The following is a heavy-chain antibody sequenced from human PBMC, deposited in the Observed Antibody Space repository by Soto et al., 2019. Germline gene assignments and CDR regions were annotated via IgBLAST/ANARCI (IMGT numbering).Heavy chain of an antibody. CDR1: GFTLRSYT. CDR2: IRSTSRYI. J-gene: IGHJ4*01. D-gene: IGHD1-1*01. Sequence: GGSLRLCCTGSGFTLRSYTMNWVRQALGKGLEWVSSIRSTSRYIFYTNSRKCRFTISRDNARESLFLQMDGLRAEDTAVYFCARGEATGTPFFDFWGRGTLVTVSS. V-gene: IGHV3-21*01. CDR3: ARGEATGTPFFDF.